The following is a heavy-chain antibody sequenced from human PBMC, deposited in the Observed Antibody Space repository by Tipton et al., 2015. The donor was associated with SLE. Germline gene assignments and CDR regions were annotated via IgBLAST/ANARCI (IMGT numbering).Heavy chain of an antibody. J-gene: IGHJ3*02. CDR1: GGSISSQC. V-gene: IGHV4-59*11. CDR3: ALRSAVTDPGAFDI. D-gene: IGHD2-21*02. CDR2: IYYSGST. Sequence: TLSLTCTVSGGSISSQCWSWVRRPPGKGLEWIGSIYYSGSTNYNPPLQSRVTISVETSKNQFSLKLTSVTAADTAVYYCALRSAVTDPGAFDIWGQGTMVTVSS.